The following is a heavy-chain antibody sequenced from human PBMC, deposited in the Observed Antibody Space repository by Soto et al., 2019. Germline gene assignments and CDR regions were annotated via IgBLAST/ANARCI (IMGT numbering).Heavy chain of an antibody. D-gene: IGHD2-15*01. CDR2: ISSSSSTI. V-gene: IGHV3-48*04. CDR3: APPSDGNAFDI. CDR1: GFTFSSYS. Sequence: GGSLRLSCAASGFTFSSYSMNWVRQAPGKGLEWVSYISSSSSTIYYADSVKGRFTISRDNAKNSLYLQMNSLRAEDTAVYYCAPPSDGNAFDIWGQGTMVTVSS. J-gene: IGHJ3*02.